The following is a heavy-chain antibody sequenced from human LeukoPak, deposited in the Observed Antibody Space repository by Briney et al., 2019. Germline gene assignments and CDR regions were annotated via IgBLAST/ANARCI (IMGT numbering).Heavy chain of an antibody. J-gene: IGHJ6*02. CDR2: MIRILGRS. CDR3: ARAGEGPGYCSGGSCRNYYYYGMDV. D-gene: IGHD2-15*01. V-gene: IGHV1-69*04. Sequence: ASVTVSCKCTGCTFSSYAISWVRPPPAQGLAWVGRMIRILGRSNYAQKFQGRVTITADKSTSTAYMELSSLRSEDTAVYYCARAGEGPGYCSGGSCRNYYYYGMDVWGQGTTVTVSS. CDR1: GCTFSSYA.